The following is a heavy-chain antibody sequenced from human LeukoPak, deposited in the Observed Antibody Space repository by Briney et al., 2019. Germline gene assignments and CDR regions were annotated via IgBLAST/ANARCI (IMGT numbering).Heavy chain of an antibody. CDR1: GFTFSSYA. V-gene: IGHV3-30-3*01. D-gene: IGHD6-13*01. CDR2: ISYDGSNK. J-gene: IGHJ5*02. Sequence: GGSLRLSCAASGFTFSSYAMHWVRQAPGKGLEWVAVISYDGSNKYYADSVKGRFTISRDNSKNTLYLQMNSLRAEDTAVYYCARDLSSWAPGWFDPWGQGTLVTVSS. CDR3: ARDLSSWAPGWFDP.